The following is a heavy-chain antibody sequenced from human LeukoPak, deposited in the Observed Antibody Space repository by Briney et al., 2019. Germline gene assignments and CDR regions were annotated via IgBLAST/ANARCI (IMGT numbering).Heavy chain of an antibody. CDR1: GGSISSYY. D-gene: IGHD3-10*01. J-gene: IGHJ6*02. CDR2: IYYSGST. CDR3: ATTETLGFGELLTHYGMDV. Sequence: SETLSLTCTVSGGSISSYYWSWIRQPPGKGLEWIGYIYYSGSTYYNPSLKSRVTISVDTSKNQFSLKLSSVTAADTAVYYCATTETLGFGELLTHYGMDVWGQGTTVTVSS. V-gene: IGHV4-59*12.